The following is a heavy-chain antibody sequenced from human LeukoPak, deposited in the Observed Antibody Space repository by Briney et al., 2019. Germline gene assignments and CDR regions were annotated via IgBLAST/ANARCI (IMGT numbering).Heavy chain of an antibody. CDR1: GGSFSGYY. J-gene: IGHJ4*02. D-gene: IGHD3-3*01. CDR3: ARDLTIFGVAVFDY. CDR2: IYHSGST. Sequence: PSETLSLTCAVYGGSFSGYYWGWIRQPPGKGLEWIGSIYHSGSTYYNPSLKSRVTISVDTSKNQFSLKLGSVTAADTAVYYCARDLTIFGVAVFDYWGQGTLVTVSS. V-gene: IGHV4-38-2*02.